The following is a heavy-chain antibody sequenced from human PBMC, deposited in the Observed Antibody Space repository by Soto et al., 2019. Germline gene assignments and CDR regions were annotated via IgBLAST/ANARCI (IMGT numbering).Heavy chain of an antibody. CDR1: GFTVSNNF. D-gene: IGHD2-21*02. V-gene: IGHV3-66*01. Sequence: DVPLVESGGGLVQPGGSLRLSCAASGFTVSNNFMSWVHQAPGKGLEWVSVIKNSAGTDYADSVKGRFTISTDNSKNTLYLQMNSLRAEDTAVYYCVRDFLGVTASWVAFDIWGQWTKVTVSP. CDR3: VRDFLGVTASWVAFDI. J-gene: IGHJ3*02. CDR2: IKNSAGT.